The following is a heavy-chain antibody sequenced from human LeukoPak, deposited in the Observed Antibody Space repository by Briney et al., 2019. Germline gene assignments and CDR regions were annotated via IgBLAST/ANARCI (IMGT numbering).Heavy chain of an antibody. Sequence: SETLSLTCTVSGGSISSYYWSWIRQPPGKGLEWIGYIYYSGSTNYNPSLKSRVTISVDTSKNQFSLKLSSVTAADTAVYYCARGLGTVTTGYYGMDVWGQGTTVTVSS. CDR2: IYYSGST. CDR3: ARGLGTVTTGYYGMDV. V-gene: IGHV4-59*01. J-gene: IGHJ6*02. D-gene: IGHD4-11*01. CDR1: GGSISSYY.